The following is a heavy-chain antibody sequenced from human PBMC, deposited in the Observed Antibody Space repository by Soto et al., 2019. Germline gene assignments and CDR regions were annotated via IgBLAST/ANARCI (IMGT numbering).Heavy chain of an antibody. CDR2: IYYSGRT. D-gene: IGHD2-21*02. V-gene: IGHV4-31*03. Sequence: QVQLQESGPGLVKPSQTLSLTCTVSGGSISSGGYYWSWIRQHPGKGLEWIGYIYYSGRTYYNPSIKCRVTISVDTSRNQFSLKLSSVTAADTAVYYCARDAGDQVCLYFDYWGKGTLVTVSS. CDR1: GGSISSGGYY. CDR3: ARDAGDQVCLYFDY. J-gene: IGHJ4*02.